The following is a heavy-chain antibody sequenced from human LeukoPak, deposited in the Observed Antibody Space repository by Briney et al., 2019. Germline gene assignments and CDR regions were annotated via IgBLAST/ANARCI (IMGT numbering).Heavy chain of an antibody. J-gene: IGHJ4*02. CDR2: IRSKAYGGTT. CDR3: SRGRRATHDY. Sequence: GGSLRLSCAASGFTFSSYGMHWVRQAPGKGLEWVGFIRSKAYGGTTEYAASVKGRFTISRDDSKSIVYLQMNSLKSEDTAVYYCSRGRRATHDYWGQGTLVTVSS. V-gene: IGHV3-49*04. CDR1: GFTFSSYG. D-gene: IGHD1-26*01.